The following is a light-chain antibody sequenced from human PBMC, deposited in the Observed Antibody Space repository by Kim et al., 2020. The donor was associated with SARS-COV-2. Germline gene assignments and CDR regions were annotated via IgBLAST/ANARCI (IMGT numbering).Light chain of an antibody. CDR3: QQSYTPPIT. V-gene: IGKV1-39*01. CDR2: AAS. J-gene: IGKJ5*01. CDR1: QSISNY. Sequence: DIQMTQSPSSLSPSVGDRVTITCRASQSISNYLSWYQQKPGKAPKLLIYAASSLQSGVPSRCSGSGYGSDITHSLSSLQPQDFAADYCQQSYTPPITAGQETLLEIK.